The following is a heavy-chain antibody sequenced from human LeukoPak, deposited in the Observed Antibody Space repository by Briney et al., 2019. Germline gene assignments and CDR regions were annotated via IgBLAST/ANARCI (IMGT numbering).Heavy chain of an antibody. D-gene: IGHD6-13*01. J-gene: IGHJ4*02. CDR1: GGSISSGGYY. CDR3: ASVIKSIAAAGVSG. CDR2: IYHSGST. V-gene: IGHV4-30-2*01. Sequence: PSQTLSLTCTVSGGSISSGGYYWSWIRQPPGKGLEWIGYIYHSGSTYYNPPLKSRVTISVDTSKNQFSLKLSSVTAADTAVYYCASVIKSIAAAGVSGWGQGTLVTVSS.